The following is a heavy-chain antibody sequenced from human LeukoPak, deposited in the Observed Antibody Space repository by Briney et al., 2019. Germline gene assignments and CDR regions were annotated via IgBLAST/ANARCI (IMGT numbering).Heavy chain of an antibody. CDR1: GYTLAVLS. CDR3: ATTYCSSTSCPYYHYGMDV. V-gene: IGHV1-24*01. J-gene: IGHJ6*02. CDR2: FDPEDGET. Sequence: GAPVKPCPSLSGYTLAVLSIPRVRQSPGKGLEWMGGFDPEDGETIYAQKFQGRVTMTEDTSTATAYMELSSLRSEDTAVYYCATTYCSSTSCPYYHYGMDVWGQGTLVTVSS. D-gene: IGHD2-2*01.